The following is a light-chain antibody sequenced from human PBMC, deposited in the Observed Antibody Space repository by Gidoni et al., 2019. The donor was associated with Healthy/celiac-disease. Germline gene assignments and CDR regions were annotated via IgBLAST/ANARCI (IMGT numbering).Light chain of an antibody. V-gene: IGLV1-44*01. Sequence: QSVLTQPPSASGTPGPRVTIPCSGSSSNIGSNTVNWYQQLPGTAPKLLIYSNNQRPPGVPDRFSSSKSGTSASLAISGLQSEDEADYYCAAWDDSLNGWVFGGGTKLTVL. CDR3: AAWDDSLNGWV. CDR2: SNN. J-gene: IGLJ3*02. CDR1: SSNIGSNT.